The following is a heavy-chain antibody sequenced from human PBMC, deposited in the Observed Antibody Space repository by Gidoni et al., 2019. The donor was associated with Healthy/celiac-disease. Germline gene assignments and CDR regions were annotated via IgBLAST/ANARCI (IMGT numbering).Heavy chain of an antibody. Sequence: QVQLVESGGGVVQPGRSLRLSCAASAFTFSSYGMHWVRQAPGKGLEWVAVIWDDGSNKYYADSVKGRFTISRDNSKNTLYLQMNSLRAEDTAVYYCARLAVTKGIDYWGQGTLVTVSS. CDR3: ARLAVTKGIDY. CDR1: AFTFSSYG. D-gene: IGHD4-17*01. V-gene: IGHV3-33*01. CDR2: IWDDGSNK. J-gene: IGHJ4*02.